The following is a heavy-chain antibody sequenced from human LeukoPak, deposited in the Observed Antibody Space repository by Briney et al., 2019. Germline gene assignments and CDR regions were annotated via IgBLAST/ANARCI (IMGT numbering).Heavy chain of an antibody. V-gene: IGHV3-53*01. J-gene: IGHJ4*02. CDR2: IYSGGST. CDR1: GLTVSSNY. Sequence: GGSLRLSCAASGLTVSSNYMSWVRQAPGKGLEWVSVIYSGGSTYYADSVKGRFTISRDNSKNTLYLQMNSLRAEDTAVYYCARVGVAIDHFDYWGQGTLVTVSS. CDR3: ARVGVAIDHFDY. D-gene: IGHD5-12*01.